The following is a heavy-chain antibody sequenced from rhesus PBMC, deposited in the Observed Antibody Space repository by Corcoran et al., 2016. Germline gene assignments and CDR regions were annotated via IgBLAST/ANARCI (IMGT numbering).Heavy chain of an antibody. CDR2: IYGSGSST. Sequence: QLQLQESGPGLVKPSETLSVTCAASGGSISSSYWSWNRQAPGKGLEWIGYIYGSGSSTNYNPSLKSRVTLSVDTSKNQLSLKLSSVTTADTAVYYCARGNFDYWGQGVLVTVSS. CDR3: ARGNFDY. CDR1: GGSISSSY. V-gene: IGHV4-169*01. J-gene: IGHJ4*01.